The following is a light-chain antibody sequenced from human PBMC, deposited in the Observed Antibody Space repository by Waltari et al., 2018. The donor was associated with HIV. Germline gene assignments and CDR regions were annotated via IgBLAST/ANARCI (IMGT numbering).Light chain of an antibody. CDR1: RNDIGTYNY. CDR3: CSYAGSPLWV. V-gene: IGLV2-23*02. CDR2: EVT. J-gene: IGLJ3*02. Sequence: QSALTQPASVSGSPGQSITISCTGTRNDIGTYNYVSWYQQHPGNVPKLLIYEVTKRPSGVSNRFSGSKSGNTASLTISELQAEDEADYYCCSYAGSPLWVFGGGTKLTVL.